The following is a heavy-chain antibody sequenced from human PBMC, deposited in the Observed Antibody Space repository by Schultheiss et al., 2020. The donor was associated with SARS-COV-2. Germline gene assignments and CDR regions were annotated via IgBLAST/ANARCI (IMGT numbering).Heavy chain of an antibody. CDR3: ARVDDYGETFDY. D-gene: IGHD4-17*01. V-gene: IGHV3-7*01. Sequence: GGSLRLSCAASGFTFSSYEMNWVRQAPGMGLEWVANIKQDGSEKYYVDSVKGRFTISRDNAKNSLYLQMNSLRAEDTAVYYCARVDDYGETFDYWGQGTPVTVSS. J-gene: IGHJ4*02. CDR2: IKQDGSEK. CDR1: GFTFSSYE.